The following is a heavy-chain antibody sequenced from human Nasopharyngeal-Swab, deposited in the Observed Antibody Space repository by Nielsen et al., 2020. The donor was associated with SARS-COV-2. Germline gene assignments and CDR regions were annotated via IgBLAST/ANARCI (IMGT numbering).Heavy chain of an antibody. J-gene: IGHJ6*02. Sequence: SETLSLTCTVSGGSISSSSYYWGWIRQPPGKGLEWIGSIYYSGGTYYNPSLKSRVTISVDTSKNQFSLKLSSVTAADTAVYYCARTPDILTGYYYGMDVWGQGTTVTVSS. V-gene: IGHV4-39*01. CDR1: GGSISSSSYY. CDR2: IYYSGGT. CDR3: ARTPDILTGYYYGMDV. D-gene: IGHD3-9*01.